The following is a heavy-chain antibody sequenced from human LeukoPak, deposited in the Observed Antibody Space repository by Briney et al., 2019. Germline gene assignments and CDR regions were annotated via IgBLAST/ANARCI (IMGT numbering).Heavy chain of an antibody. D-gene: IGHD4-11*01. CDR1: GGSISSYY. Sequence: SETLSLTCTVSGGSISSYYWSWIRQPPGKGLEWIGSIYHSGSTYYNPSLKSRVTISVDTSKNQFSLKLSSVTAADTAVYYCARDYSNYINWGQGTLVTVSS. CDR3: ARDYSNYIN. CDR2: IYHSGST. V-gene: IGHV4-38-2*02. J-gene: IGHJ4*02.